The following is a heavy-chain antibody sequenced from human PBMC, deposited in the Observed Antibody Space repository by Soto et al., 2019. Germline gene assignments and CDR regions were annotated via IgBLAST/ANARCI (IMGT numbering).Heavy chain of an antibody. D-gene: IGHD1-1*01. V-gene: IGHV1-18*01. Sequence: QVHLVQSGAEVKKPGASVKVSCKASGYTFTSYGITWVRQAPVQGLEWMGWISAHNGNTDYAQKLQGRVIVTRDTSTITSYMELRSLRSDDTAVYYCARGRYGDYWGQGALVTVSS. J-gene: IGHJ4*02. CDR1: GYTFTSYG. CDR3: ARGRYGDY. CDR2: ISAHNGNT.